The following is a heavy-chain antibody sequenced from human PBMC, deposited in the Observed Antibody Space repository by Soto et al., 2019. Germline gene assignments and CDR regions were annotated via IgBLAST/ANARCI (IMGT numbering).Heavy chain of an antibody. Sequence: EVQLVESGGGLVQPGGSLRLSCAASGFTVSSNYMSWVRQAPGKGLEWVSVIYSGGTTYYADSVKGRFTISRDNSKNTLYLKMNSLRAEDTAVYYCARNGDSSDYRGWFDPWGQGTLVNVSS. D-gene: IGHD3-22*01. CDR1: GFTVSSNY. J-gene: IGHJ5*02. CDR3: ARNGDSSDYRGWFDP. CDR2: IYSGGTT. V-gene: IGHV3-66*01.